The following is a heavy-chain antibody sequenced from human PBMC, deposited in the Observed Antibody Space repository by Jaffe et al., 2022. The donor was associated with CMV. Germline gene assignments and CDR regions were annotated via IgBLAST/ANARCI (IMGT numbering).Heavy chain of an antibody. J-gene: IGHJ4*02. Sequence: QVQLQQWGAGLLKPSETLSLTCAVYVGSFSGYYWSWIRQAPGKGLEWIGDINHSGSANCRQSLKSRVTVSADTSKNQFSLILTSVTAADTGVYYCARASNNRNYFDYWGQGTRVTVSS. V-gene: IGHV4-34*02. CDR2: INHSGSA. CDR3: ARASNNRNYFDY. CDR1: VGSFSGYY. D-gene: IGHD1-20*01.